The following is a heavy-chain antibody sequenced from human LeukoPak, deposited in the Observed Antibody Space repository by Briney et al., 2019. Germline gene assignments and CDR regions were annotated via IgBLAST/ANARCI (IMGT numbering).Heavy chain of an antibody. D-gene: IGHD4/OR15-4a*01. V-gene: IGHV4-59*01. CDR1: GGSTSSYY. J-gene: IGHJ4*02. Sequence: KTSETLSLTCTVSGGSTSSYYWSWIRQPPGKGLEWIGYIYYSGSANYNPSLKSRVTISVDTSKNQFSLKLASVSAADTAVYYCARGGTQLTFPVWGQGTLVTVSS. CDR3: ARGGTQLTFPV. CDR2: IYYSGSA.